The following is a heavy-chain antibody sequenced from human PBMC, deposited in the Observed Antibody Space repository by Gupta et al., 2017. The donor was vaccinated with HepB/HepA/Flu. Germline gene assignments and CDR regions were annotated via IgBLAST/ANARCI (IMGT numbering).Heavy chain of an antibody. CDR3: ARGLYSSGGWYFDP. V-gene: IGHV1-46*01. CDR2: INPSGGST. D-gene: IGHD6-19*01. Sequence: QVQLVQSGAEVKKPGASVKVCCKASGYTFTSHYMHWVRQAPGQGLEWMGVINPSGGSTDYAQKFQGRVTMTRDTSTSTVYLELSSLRSEDTAVYYCARGLYSSGGWYFDPWGQGTPVTVSS. CDR1: GYTFTSHY. J-gene: IGHJ5*02.